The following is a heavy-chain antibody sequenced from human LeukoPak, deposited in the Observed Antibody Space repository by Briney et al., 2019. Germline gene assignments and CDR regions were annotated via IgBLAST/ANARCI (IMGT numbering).Heavy chain of an antibody. V-gene: IGHV3-64*01. J-gene: IGHJ4*02. CDR2: ISSNGGST. CDR3: ARGGSSSSFDY. Sequence: GGSLRLSCAASGFTFSSYAMHWVRQAPGKGLEYVSAISSNGGSTYYANSVKGRFTISRDNSKNTLYLQMGSLRAEDIAVYYCARGGSSSSFDYWGQGTLVTVSS. CDR1: GFTFSSYA. D-gene: IGHD6-13*01.